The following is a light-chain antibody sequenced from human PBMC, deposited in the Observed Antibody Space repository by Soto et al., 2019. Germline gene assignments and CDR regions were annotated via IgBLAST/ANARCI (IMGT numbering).Light chain of an antibody. J-gene: IGKJ3*01. CDR2: DTS. CDR1: QSVSIH. Sequence: IVLTQSPATLSLSPGERATLSCRASQSVSIHLAWYQQKGGQAPRLLTYDTSNRATGIPARFSGSGSGTDFTLTISSLEPEDFAVYYCQQRGNWPPGFTFGPGTKVDIK. V-gene: IGKV3-11*01. CDR3: QQRGNWPPGFT.